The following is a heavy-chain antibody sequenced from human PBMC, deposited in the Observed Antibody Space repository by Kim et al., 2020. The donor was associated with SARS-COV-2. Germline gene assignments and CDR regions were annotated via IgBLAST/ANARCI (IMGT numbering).Heavy chain of an antibody. D-gene: IGHD6-6*01. V-gene: IGHV4-34*01. J-gene: IGHJ4*02. Sequence: NYNPSLKSRVTISVDTSKTQFSLKLSSVTAADTAVYYCARVYSSSSFFDYWGQGTLVTVSS. CDR3: ARVYSSSSFFDY.